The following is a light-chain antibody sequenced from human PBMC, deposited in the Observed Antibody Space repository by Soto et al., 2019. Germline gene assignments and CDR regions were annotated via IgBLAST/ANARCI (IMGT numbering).Light chain of an antibody. CDR1: QSISSW. V-gene: IGKV1-5*01. CDR3: QQYYSYPIT. CDR2: AAS. J-gene: IGKJ5*01. Sequence: DIPLAQSPSTLSAAVADRVTLARRASQSISSWLAWYQQKPGKAPKLLIYAASTLQSGVPSRFSGSGSGTDFTLTISCLQSEDFATYYCQQYYSYPITFGQGTRLEIK.